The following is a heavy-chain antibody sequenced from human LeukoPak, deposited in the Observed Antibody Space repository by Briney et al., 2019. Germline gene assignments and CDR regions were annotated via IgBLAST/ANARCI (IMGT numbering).Heavy chain of an antibody. Sequence: PLETLSLTCAVYGGSFSGYYWSWIRQPPGKGLEWIGEINHSGSTNYNPSLKSRVTISVDTSKNQFSLKLNSMTAADTAVYYCGCDYSNYVWNIWGQGTLVTVSS. V-gene: IGHV4-34*01. CDR1: GGSFSGYY. CDR3: GCDYSNYVWNI. D-gene: IGHD4-11*01. J-gene: IGHJ4*02. CDR2: INHSGST.